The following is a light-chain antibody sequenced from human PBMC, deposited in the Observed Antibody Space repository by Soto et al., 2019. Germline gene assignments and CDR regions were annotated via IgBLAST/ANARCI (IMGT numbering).Light chain of an antibody. CDR3: QSYDSSLSGWV. J-gene: IGLJ1*01. V-gene: IGLV1-40*01. Sequence: QSVLTQPPSVSGAPGQRVTISCTGSSSKIGAGYDVHWYQQLPGTAPKLLIYGNSNRPSGVPDRFSGSRSGTSASLAITGLQAEGEADYYCQSYDSSLSGWVFGTGTKVTVL. CDR1: SSKIGAGYD. CDR2: GNS.